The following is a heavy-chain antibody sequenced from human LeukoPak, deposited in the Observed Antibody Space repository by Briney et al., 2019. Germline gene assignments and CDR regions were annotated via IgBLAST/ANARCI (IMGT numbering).Heavy chain of an antibody. J-gene: IGHJ4*02. D-gene: IGHD2-2*01. V-gene: IGHV5-51*01. CDR1: GYSFNNYW. CDR3: ARDPYSSNWYDY. CDR2: IYPGDSDT. Sequence: GESLQISCKGSGYSFNNYWIGWVRQMPGKGLEWMGIIYPGDSDTRYSPSFQGQVTMSADKSISTAYLQWSSLKASDTAMYYCARDPYSSNWYDYWGQGTLVTVSS.